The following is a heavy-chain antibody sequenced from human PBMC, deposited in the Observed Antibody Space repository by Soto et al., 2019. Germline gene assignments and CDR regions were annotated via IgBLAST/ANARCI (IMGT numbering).Heavy chain of an antibody. CDR1: GYIFTTYL. CDR3: ARGPFYKWFGDDYYMDV. CDR2: INTGNGNT. Sequence: ASVKVSCQASGYIFTTYLIHWVRQAPGQRLQWMGWINTGNGNTKYSQSFQGRVTITRDTSASTAYMELSSLRSEDTALYYCARGPFYKWFGDDYYMDVWGKGTTVTVSS. D-gene: IGHD3-10*01. J-gene: IGHJ6*03. V-gene: IGHV1-3*04.